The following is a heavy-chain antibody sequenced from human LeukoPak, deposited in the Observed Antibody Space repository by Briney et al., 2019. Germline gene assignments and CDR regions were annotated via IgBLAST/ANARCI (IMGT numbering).Heavy chain of an antibody. V-gene: IGHV4-38-2*02. CDR3: ARGAVKSGIAVAGTSH. J-gene: IGHJ4*02. CDR1: GYSISSGYY. CDR2: IYHSGST. Sequence: SETLSLTCTVSGYSISSGYYWGWIRQPPGKGLEWIGSIYHSGSTYYNPSLKSRVTISVDTSKNQFSLKLSSVTAADTAVYYCARGAVKSGIAVAGTSHWGQGTLVTVSS. D-gene: IGHD6-19*01.